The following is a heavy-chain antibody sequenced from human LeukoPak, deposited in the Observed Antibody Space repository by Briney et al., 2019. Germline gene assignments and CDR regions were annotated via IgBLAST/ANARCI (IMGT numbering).Heavy chain of an antibody. D-gene: IGHD6-19*01. V-gene: IGHV3-30*18. CDR2: ISYDGSNK. Sequence: LPGGSLRLSCVASGFTFNNYAMHWVRQAPGKGLEWVAVISYDGSNKYYADSVKGRFTISRDNSKNTLYLQMNSLRAEDTAVYYCAKGIAVAGTDAFDIWGQGTMVTVSS. CDR3: AKGIAVAGTDAFDI. CDR1: GFTFNNYA. J-gene: IGHJ3*02.